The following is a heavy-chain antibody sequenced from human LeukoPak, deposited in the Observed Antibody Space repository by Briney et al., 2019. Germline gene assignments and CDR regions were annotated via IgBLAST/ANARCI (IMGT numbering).Heavy chain of an antibody. V-gene: IGHV1-69*13. CDR1: GGTFSSYA. Sequence: SVKVSCKASGGTFSSYAISWVRQAPGQGLEWMGGIIPIFGTANYAQKFQGRVTITAGESTSTAYMELSSLRSEDTAVYYCARSLRGWYLNYYYMDVWGKGTTVTISS. J-gene: IGHJ6*03. D-gene: IGHD6-19*01. CDR2: IIPIFGTA. CDR3: ARSLRGWYLNYYYMDV.